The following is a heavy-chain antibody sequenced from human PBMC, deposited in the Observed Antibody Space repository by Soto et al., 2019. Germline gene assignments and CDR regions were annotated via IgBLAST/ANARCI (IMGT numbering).Heavy chain of an antibody. CDR1: GFTFSSYG. J-gene: IGHJ4*02. V-gene: IGHV3-33*01. CDR2: IWHDGGNK. Sequence: QVQLVESGGGVVQPGRSLRLSCAASGFTFSSYGMHWVRQAPGKVLEWVAFIWHDGGNKFYAESVKGRFTISRDNSKNTLYLQMTSLSAEDTARYNCARDGDVNAGFGKDYWGQGTLVTVSS. CDR3: ARDGDVNAGFGKDY. D-gene: IGHD3-16*01.